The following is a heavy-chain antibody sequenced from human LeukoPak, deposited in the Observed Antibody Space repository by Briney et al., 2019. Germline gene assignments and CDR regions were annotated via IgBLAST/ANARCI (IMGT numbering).Heavy chain of an antibody. Sequence: PSETLSLTCTVSGGSISSGGYYWSWIRQPPGKGLEWIGYIYHSGSTYYNPSLKSRVTISVDRSKNQFSLKLSSVTAADTAVYYCEGYYDSSGYSGDYWGQGTLVTVSS. CDR1: GGSISSGGYY. CDR3: EGYYDSSGYSGDY. J-gene: IGHJ4*02. D-gene: IGHD3-22*01. CDR2: IYHSGST. V-gene: IGHV4-30-2*01.